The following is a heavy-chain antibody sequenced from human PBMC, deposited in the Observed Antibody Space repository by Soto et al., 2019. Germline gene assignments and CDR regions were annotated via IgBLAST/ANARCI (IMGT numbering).Heavy chain of an antibody. D-gene: IGHD3-22*01. J-gene: IGHJ4*02. V-gene: IGHV1-69*06. Sequence: QEQLVQSGAEVKKPGSSVKVSCKASGGLFSSYPISWVRQVPGQGLECMGGIIPVFQTAYYTQRFQGRVKIFADKHTNTAYMEMSSLRSEDTAIYYWARCGSGYPWFNEFWGQRTLVTVSS. CDR2: IIPVFQTA. CDR1: GGLFSSYP. CDR3: ARCGSGYPWFNEF.